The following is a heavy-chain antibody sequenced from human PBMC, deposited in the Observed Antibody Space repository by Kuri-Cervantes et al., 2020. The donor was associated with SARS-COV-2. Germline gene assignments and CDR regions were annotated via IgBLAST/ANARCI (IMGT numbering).Heavy chain of an antibody. V-gene: IGHV3-48*01. J-gene: IGHJ4*02. CDR1: GFTFSSYG. Sequence: GESLKISCAASGFTFSSYGMHWVRQAPGKGLEWLSYISGSTGAIYYADSVKGRFTISRDSAKNSVYLQMNSLRADDTAVYYCARNPSYYPFDYWGQGALVTVSS. CDR2: ISGSTGAI. D-gene: IGHD3-10*01. CDR3: ARNPSYYPFDY.